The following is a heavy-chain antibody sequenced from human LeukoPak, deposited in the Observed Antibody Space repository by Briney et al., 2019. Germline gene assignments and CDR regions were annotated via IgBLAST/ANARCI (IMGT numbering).Heavy chain of an antibody. V-gene: IGHV1-18*01. Sequence: ASVKVSCKTSGYTFTRDGISWVRQAPGQGLEWMGWISAYNGNTNYAQKLQGRVTMTTDTSTSTAYMELRSLRSDDTAVYYCARGLIGYSGSHQLDYWGQGTLVTVSS. CDR3: ARGLIGYSGSHQLDY. J-gene: IGHJ4*02. CDR2: ISAYNGNT. CDR1: GYTFTRDG. D-gene: IGHD1-26*01.